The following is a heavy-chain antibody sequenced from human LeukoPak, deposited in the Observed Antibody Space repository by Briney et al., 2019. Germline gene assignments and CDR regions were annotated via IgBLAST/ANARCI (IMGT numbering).Heavy chain of an antibody. CDR2: INSDESST. Sequence: TGGSLRLSCAASGFTFSTYWMHWVRQAPGKGLVWVSRINSDESSTDYVDPVKGRFTISRDNAKSTLYLQMNNLRAEDTAVYYCVRGRYYFDYWGQGTLVTVSS. CDR1: GFTFSTYW. J-gene: IGHJ4*02. CDR3: VRGRYYFDY. D-gene: IGHD3-3*01. V-gene: IGHV3-74*01.